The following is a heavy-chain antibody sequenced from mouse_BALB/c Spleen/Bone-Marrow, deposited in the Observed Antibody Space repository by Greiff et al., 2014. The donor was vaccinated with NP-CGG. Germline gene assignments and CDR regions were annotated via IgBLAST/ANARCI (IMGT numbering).Heavy chain of an antibody. J-gene: IGHJ4*01. CDR2: IDPANGTT. Sequence: DVQLQESGAELVKPGASVKLSCTASGFNIKDTYMHWVKQRPEQGLEWIGRIDPANGTTKYDPKFQGKATITADTSSNTAYLLLSSLTSEDTAVYYCARWEYDAMDYWGQGTSVTVSA. CDR1: GFNIKDTY. D-gene: IGHD4-1*01. CDR3: ARWEYDAMDY. V-gene: IGHV14-3*02.